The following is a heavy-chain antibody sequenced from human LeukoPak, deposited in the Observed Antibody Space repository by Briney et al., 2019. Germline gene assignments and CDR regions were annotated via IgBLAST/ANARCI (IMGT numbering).Heavy chain of an antibody. D-gene: IGHD3-10*01. CDR1: GYTFTSYY. CDR3: AAITMVRGVIGYFDY. V-gene: IGHV1-46*04. J-gene: IGHJ4*02. CDR2: INPSGGGT. Sequence: ASVKVSCKASGYTFTSYYMHWVRQAPGQGLEWMGIINPSGGGTTYPQKLQGRVTMTRDTSTSTVYMELSSLRSEDTAVYYCAAITMVRGVIGYFDYWGQGTLVTVSS.